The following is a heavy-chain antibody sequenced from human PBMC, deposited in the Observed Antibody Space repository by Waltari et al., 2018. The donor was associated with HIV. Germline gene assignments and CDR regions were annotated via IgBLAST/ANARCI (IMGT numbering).Heavy chain of an antibody. V-gene: IGHV1-8*01. D-gene: IGHD5-12*01. CDR2: MNPNSGNT. J-gene: IGHJ4*02. CDR3: ARTRPGYSGYDQTVDF. CDR1: GCTLTPSD. Sequence: QVQLVQSGADVKNPVASVQLSCTASGCTLTPSDINWVRKDSGQGLEWMGWMNPNSGNTGYAQKFQGRVTMTRNTSISTAYMELSSLRSEDTAVYYCARTRPGYSGYDQTVDFWGQGTLVTVSS.